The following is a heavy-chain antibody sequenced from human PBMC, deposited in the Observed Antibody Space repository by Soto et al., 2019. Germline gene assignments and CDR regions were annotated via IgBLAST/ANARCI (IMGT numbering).Heavy chain of an antibody. V-gene: IGHV1-69*06. J-gene: IGHJ4*02. D-gene: IGHD6-6*01. CDR2: IIPIFGTA. Sequence: PAKLTCKASRGTLGSYARRWVRQAPGQGLEWMGGIIPIFGTANYGQKFQGRVTITAHKSTRTAYMELSSLRSEDTAVYYCARGVSSSWCDYWGQGTLVT. CDR3: ARGVSSSWCDY. CDR1: RGTLGSYA.